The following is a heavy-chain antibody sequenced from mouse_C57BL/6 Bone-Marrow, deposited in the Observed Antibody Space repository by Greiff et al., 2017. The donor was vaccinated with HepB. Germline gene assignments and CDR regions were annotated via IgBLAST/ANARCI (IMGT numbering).Heavy chain of an antibody. CDR2: IDPSDSYT. V-gene: IGHV1-50*01. Sequence: QVQLQQPGAELVKPGASVKLSCKASGYTFTSYWMQWVKQRPGQGLEWIGEIDPSDSYTNYNQKFKGKATLTVDTSSSTAYMQLSSLTSEDSAVYYCAREAMDYWGQGNSVTVSS. CDR3: AREAMDY. CDR1: GYTFTSYW. J-gene: IGHJ4*01.